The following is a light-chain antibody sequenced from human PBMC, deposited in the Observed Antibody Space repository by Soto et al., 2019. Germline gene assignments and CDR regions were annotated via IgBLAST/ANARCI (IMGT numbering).Light chain of an antibody. J-gene: IGKJ1*01. CDR3: QQYGSSPRT. CDR1: QSVSSSY. CDR2: GAS. V-gene: IGKV3-20*01. Sequence: EIVLTQSPGTLYLSPGERATLSCRASQSVSSSYLAWYQQKPGQAPRLLIYGASSRATGSPDRFSGSGSGTDFTLTISRLEPEDFAVYYCQQYGSSPRTFGQVTKVDIK.